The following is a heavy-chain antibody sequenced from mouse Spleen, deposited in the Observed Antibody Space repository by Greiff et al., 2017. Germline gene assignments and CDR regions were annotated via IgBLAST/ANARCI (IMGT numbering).Heavy chain of an antibody. V-gene: IGHV5-17*03. J-gene: IGHJ2*01. D-gene: IGHD2-1*01. CDR1: GFTFSDYG. CDR2: ISSGSSTI. CDR3: ATYGNYSFDY. Sequence: EVKLVESGGGLVKPGGSLKLSCAASGFTFSDYGMHWVRQAPEKGLEWVAYISSGSSTIYYADTVKGRFTISRDNAKNTLYLEMSSLRSEDTAMYYCATYGNYSFDYWGQGTTLTVSS.